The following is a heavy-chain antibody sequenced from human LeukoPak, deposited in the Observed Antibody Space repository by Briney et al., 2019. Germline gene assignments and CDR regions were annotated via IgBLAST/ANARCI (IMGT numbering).Heavy chain of an antibody. Sequence: GGSLRLSCAAYGFTLSSHSMNWVRQAPGKGLEWVSSISSSSSYIHSADSVKGRFTISRDNAKNSLYLQMNSLRAEDTAVYYCANSDYGDYGWFAFDIWGQGTMVTVSS. J-gene: IGHJ3*02. V-gene: IGHV3-21*04. CDR3: ANSDYGDYGWFAFDI. CDR1: GFTLSSHS. CDR2: ISSSSSYI. D-gene: IGHD4-17*01.